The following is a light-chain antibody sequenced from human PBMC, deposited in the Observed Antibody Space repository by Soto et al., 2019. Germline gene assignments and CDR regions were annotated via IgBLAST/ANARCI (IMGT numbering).Light chain of an antibody. CDR2: DAS. Sequence: EIVLTQSPATLSLSPGERATLSCRSSQSVSSYLAWYQQKPGQAPRLLIYDASNRATGIPARFSGSGSGTDITLTISSLEPEDFAVYYCQQYNYWPGTFGQGTKVDIK. J-gene: IGKJ1*01. V-gene: IGKV3-11*01. CDR1: QSVSSY. CDR3: QQYNYWPGT.